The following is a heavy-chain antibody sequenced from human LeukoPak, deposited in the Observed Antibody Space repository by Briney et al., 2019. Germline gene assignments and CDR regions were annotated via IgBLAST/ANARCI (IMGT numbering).Heavy chain of an antibody. CDR1: GFTFSNAW. J-gene: IGHJ3*02. V-gene: IGHV3-15*01. Sequence: KPGGSLRLSCAASGFTFSNAWMNWVRQAPGKGLEWVGRIKSKTDGGTTDYAAPVKGRFTISRDDSKNTLYLQMNSLKTEDTAVYYCTTSVTARGYDAFDIWGQGTMVTVSS. CDR3: TTSVTARGYDAFDI. D-gene: IGHD2-21*02. CDR2: IKSKTDGGTT.